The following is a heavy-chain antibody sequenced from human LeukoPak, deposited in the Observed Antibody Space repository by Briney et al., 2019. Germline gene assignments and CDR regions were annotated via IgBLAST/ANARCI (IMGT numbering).Heavy chain of an antibody. CDR1: GFTFSRNA. J-gene: IGHJ4*02. D-gene: IGHD3-3*01. V-gene: IGHV3-23*01. CDR2: VTGSGGTT. CDR3: ARDGFFTPFFYFDY. Sequence: GGSLRLSCAASGFTFSRNAMTWVRQAPGKGLEWVSSVTGSGGTTFYADSVKGRFTISGDNSKNTLFLQMNSLRAEDTAVYYCARDGFFTPFFYFDYWGQGTLVTVSS.